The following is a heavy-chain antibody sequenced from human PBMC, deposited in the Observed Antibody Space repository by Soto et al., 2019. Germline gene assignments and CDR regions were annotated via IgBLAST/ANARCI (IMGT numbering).Heavy chain of an antibody. CDR1: GFTFSTYA. CDR3: AKYCSSTSCQIDF. J-gene: IGHJ4*02. CDR2: VSASGLNT. D-gene: IGHD2-2*01. V-gene: IGHV3-23*01. Sequence: GGSLRLSCAASGFTFSTYAMAWVRQAPGKGLEWVSGVSASGLNTYYADPVKGRFYISRDNSKNSLFLQVNSLRAEDTAVYYCAKYCSSTSCQIDFWGQGTLVTVSS.